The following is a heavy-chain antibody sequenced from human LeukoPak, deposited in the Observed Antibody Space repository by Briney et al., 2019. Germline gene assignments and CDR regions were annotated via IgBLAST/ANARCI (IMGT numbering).Heavy chain of an antibody. CDR2: IIPIFGTA. CDR3: ARVRYYYDSSGYLGYYYFDY. CDR1: GGTFISYA. J-gene: IGHJ4*02. Sequence: SVKVSCKASGGTFISYAISWVRQAPGQGLEWMGGIIPIFGTANYAQKFQGRVTITTDESTSTAYMELSSLRSEDTAVYYCARVRYYYDSSGYLGYYYFDYWGQGTLVTVSS. V-gene: IGHV1-69*05. D-gene: IGHD3-22*01.